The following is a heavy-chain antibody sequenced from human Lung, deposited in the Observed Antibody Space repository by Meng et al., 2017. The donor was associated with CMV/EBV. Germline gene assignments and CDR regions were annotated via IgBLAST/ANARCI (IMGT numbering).Heavy chain of an antibody. CDR3: ARGKQDAWELLAY. D-gene: IGHD1-26*01. CDR2: IDDSGST. V-gene: IGHV4-4*02. J-gene: IGHJ4*02. CDR1: GVSISSNIR. Sequence: ESGQVLSKPSGTLSLPCGVSGVSISSNIRWTWVRQPPGKGLEWIGDIDDSGSTNYNPSLNSRISISLDKSKNHFSLKVNSVTAADTAVYYCARGKQDAWELLAYWGQGALVTVSS.